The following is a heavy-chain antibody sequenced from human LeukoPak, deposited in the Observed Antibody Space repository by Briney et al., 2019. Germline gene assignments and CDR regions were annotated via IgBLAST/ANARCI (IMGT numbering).Heavy chain of an antibody. CDR2: IYTSGST. Sequence: SQTLSLTCTVSGGSISSGSYYWRWIQQPAGKGLEWIGRIYTSGSTNYNPSLKSRATITVDTTKNQFSLKLSSVTAADTAVYYCASYEGKDAFDIWGQGTMVTVSS. V-gene: IGHV4-61*02. CDR1: GGSISSGSYY. D-gene: IGHD3-16*01. CDR3: ASYEGKDAFDI. J-gene: IGHJ3*02.